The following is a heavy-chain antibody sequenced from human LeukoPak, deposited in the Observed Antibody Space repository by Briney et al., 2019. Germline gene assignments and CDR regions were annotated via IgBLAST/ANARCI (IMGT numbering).Heavy chain of an antibody. CDR2: IYYSGST. CDR3: AAVYSSSWYSIDY. CDR1: GGSISSYY. V-gene: IGHV4-59*08. J-gene: IGHJ4*02. Sequence: PSETLSLTCTVSGGSISSYYWNWIRKPQPPGLERMGYIYYSGSTNYNPSLRSRVTISVYTSKSQFSLKLSSVTAADMAVYYCAAVYSSSWYSIDYWGQGTLVTVSS. D-gene: IGHD6-13*01.